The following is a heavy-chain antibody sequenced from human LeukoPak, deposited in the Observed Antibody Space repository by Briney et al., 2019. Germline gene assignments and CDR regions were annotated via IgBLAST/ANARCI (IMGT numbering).Heavy chain of an antibody. CDR3: AGLLTGDPVMDRGDY. CDR2: IIPIFGTA. D-gene: IGHD7-27*01. CDR1: GGTFSSYA. J-gene: IGHJ4*02. V-gene: IGHV1-69*06. Sequence: SVKVSCKASGGTFSSYAISWVRQAPGQGLEWMGGIIPIFGTANYAQKFQGRVTITADKSTSTAYMELSSLRSEDTAVYYCAGLLTGDPVMDRGDYWGQGTLVTVSS.